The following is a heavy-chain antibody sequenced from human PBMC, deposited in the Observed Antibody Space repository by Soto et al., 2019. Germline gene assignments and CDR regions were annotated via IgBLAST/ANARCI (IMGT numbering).Heavy chain of an antibody. CDR3: AKDMRGGSSSSRYFYGMDV. J-gene: IGHJ6*02. CDR2: ISWNSGTI. Sequence: PGGSLRLSCAASGFSFDDYAMHWVRQAPGKGLEWVSGISWNSGTIYYADSLKGRFTISRDNAKNSLYLQMNSLRAEDTAFYYSAKDMRGGSSSSRYFYGMDVWGQGTTVTVSS. V-gene: IGHV3-9*01. D-gene: IGHD6-13*01. CDR1: GFSFDDYA.